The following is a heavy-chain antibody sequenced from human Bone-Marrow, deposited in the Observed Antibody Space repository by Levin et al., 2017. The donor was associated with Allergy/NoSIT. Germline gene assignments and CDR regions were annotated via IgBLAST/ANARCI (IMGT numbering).Heavy chain of an antibody. D-gene: IGHD1-26*01. V-gene: IGHV3-48*04. CDR1: GFTFSSYS. Sequence: GGSLRLSCAASGFTFSSYSMNWVRQAPGKGLEWVSYISSSSSTIYYADSVKGRFTISRDNAKNSLYLQMNSLRAEDTAVYYCARECKVVGATGRPDYWGQGTLVTVSS. CDR3: ARECKVVGATGRPDY. CDR2: ISSSSSTI. J-gene: IGHJ4*02.